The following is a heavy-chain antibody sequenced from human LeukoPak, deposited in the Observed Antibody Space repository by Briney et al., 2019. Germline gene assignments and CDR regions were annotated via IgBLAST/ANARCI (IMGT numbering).Heavy chain of an antibody. D-gene: IGHD3-10*01. J-gene: IGHJ4*02. V-gene: IGHV3-23*01. CDR2: ISGSGGIT. CDR3: ATVEGPSGSYYQGFLVY. Sequence: AGGSLRLSCAASGFTFSSHAMSWVRQTPGKGLEWVSVISGSGGITYYADSVKGRFTISRDNSKNTLYLQMNSLRAEDTAVYYCATVEGPSGSYYQGFLVYWGQGTMVTVSS. CDR1: GFTFSSHA.